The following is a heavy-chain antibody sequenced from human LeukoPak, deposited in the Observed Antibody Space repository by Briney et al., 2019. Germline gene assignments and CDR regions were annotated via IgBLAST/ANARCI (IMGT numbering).Heavy chain of an antibody. J-gene: IGHJ4*02. Sequence: QSGGSLRLSCAGSGFNFRDHWMSWLRQAPGKGLEWVSTISGSGDNTYYADSVKGRFTISRDNSKNTLYLQMNSLRAEDTAVYYCAKDRDVWGSLLDYWGQGTLVTVSS. CDR2: ISGSGDNT. CDR1: GFNFRDHW. CDR3: AKDRDVWGSLLDY. D-gene: IGHD3-16*01. V-gene: IGHV3-23*01.